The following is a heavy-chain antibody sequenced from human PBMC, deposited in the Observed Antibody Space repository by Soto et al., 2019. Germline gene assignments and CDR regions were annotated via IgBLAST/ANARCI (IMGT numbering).Heavy chain of an antibody. V-gene: IGHV3-48*01. CDR3: TTDPVTMIVVVPSSG. Sequence: GGSLRLSCAASGFAFSSYRINWVRQAPGKGLEWVSYISSSGSTIYYADSVKGRFTISRDNAKNSLYLQMNSLRAEDTAVYYCTTDPVTMIVVVPSSGWGQGTLVTVSS. CDR1: GFAFSSYR. CDR2: ISSSGSTI. D-gene: IGHD3-22*01. J-gene: IGHJ1*01.